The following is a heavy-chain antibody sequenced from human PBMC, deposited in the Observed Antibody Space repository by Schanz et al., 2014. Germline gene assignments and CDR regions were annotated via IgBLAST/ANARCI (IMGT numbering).Heavy chain of an antibody. CDR2: INTNSGGT. J-gene: IGHJ3*02. CDR1: GYTFTDYY. Sequence: QVQLVQSGAEVKKPGASVKISCKASGYTFTDYYMYWVRQAPGQGLEWMGRINTNSGGTNYAQKFQGRVTMTRDTSISTAYMELRRLRSDDTAVYYCARDYYDILTGYPYDTFDIGGQGTMVTVSS. D-gene: IGHD3-9*01. CDR3: ARDYYDILTGYPYDTFDI. V-gene: IGHV1-2*06.